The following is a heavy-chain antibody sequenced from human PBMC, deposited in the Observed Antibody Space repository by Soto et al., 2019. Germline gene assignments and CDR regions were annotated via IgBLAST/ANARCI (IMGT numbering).Heavy chain of an antibody. D-gene: IGHD3-9*01. CDR1: GLTLSSSA. J-gene: IGHJ4*02. Sequence: PGGSLRLSCAVSGLTLSSSAMTWVRQAPGKGLEWVSTLSAGGSTYYAASVKGRFTISRNSSENSLYLQMGSLKAEDTAVYFCAKDRGSRCIVTGTPDSWGPGTPVTVSS. CDR2: LSAGGST. V-gene: IGHV3-23*01. CDR3: AKDRGSRCIVTGTPDS.